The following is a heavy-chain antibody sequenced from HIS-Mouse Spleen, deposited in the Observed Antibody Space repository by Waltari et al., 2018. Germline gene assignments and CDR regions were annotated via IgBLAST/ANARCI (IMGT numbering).Heavy chain of an antibody. CDR3: AREIPYSSSWYDWYFDL. CDR2: IYYSGST. J-gene: IGHJ2*01. D-gene: IGHD6-13*01. Sequence: QLQLQESGPGLVKPSETLSLTCTVPGGSISSSSYYWGWIRQPPGKGLEWIGSIYYSGSTHYNPSLKSRVTLSVDTSKNQFSLKLSSVTAADTAVYYCAREIPYSSSWYDWYFDLWGRGTLVTVSS. V-gene: IGHV4-39*07. CDR1: GGSISSSSYY.